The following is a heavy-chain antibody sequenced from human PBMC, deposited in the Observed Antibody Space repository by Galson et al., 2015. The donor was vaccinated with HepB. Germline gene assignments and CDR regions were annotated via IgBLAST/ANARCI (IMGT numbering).Heavy chain of an antibody. D-gene: IGHD2-2*01. CDR1: GGTFSSYA. Sequence: SVKVSCKASGGTFSSYAISWVRQAPGQGLEWMGGIIPIFGTANYAQKFQGRVTITADESTSTAYMELSSLRSEDTAVYYCARVTSGLGPAAQGRGAFDIWGQGTMVTVSS. V-gene: IGHV1-69*13. CDR3: ARVTSGLGPAAQGRGAFDI. CDR2: IIPIFGTA. J-gene: IGHJ3*02.